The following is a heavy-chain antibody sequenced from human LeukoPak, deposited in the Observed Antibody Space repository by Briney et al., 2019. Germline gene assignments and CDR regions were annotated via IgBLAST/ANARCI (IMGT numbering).Heavy chain of an antibody. CDR1: GGSISSSSYY. D-gene: IGHD6-13*01. CDR2: IYYSGST. V-gene: IGHV4-39*07. Sequence: PSETLSLTCTVSGGSISSSSYYWGWIRQPPGKGLEWIGSIYYSGSTNYNPSLKSRVTISVDTSKNQFSLKLSSVTAADTAVYYCWTSSSSTVYYFDYWGQGTLVTVSS. CDR3: WTSSSSTVYYFDY. J-gene: IGHJ4*02.